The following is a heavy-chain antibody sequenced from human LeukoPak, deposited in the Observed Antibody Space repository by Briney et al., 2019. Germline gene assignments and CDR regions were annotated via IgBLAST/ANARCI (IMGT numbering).Heavy chain of an antibody. CDR3: ARPRRIQWGGGRSQDAFDI. Sequence: SETLSLTCTVSGGSISSYYWSWIRQPPGKGLEWIGYIYYSGSTNYNPSLKSRVTISVDTSKNQFSLKLSSVTAADTAVYYCARPRRIQWGGGRSQDAFDIWGQGTMVTVSS. CDR2: IYYSGST. CDR1: GGSISSYY. J-gene: IGHJ3*02. V-gene: IGHV4-59*01. D-gene: IGHD1-26*01.